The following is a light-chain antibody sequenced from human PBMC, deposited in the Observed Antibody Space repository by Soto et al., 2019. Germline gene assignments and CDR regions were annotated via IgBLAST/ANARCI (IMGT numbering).Light chain of an antibody. V-gene: IGLV2-11*01. CDR2: DVS. CDR1: SSDVGGYNY. J-gene: IGLJ2*01. Sequence: QSALTQPRSVSGSPGQSVTISCTGTSSDVGGYNYVSWYQQHPGKAPKLIIYDVSQRPSGVPDRFSGSKSGNTASLTISGLQAEDEGDYSCCAYAGGYRHVVFGGGTKLTVL. CDR3: CAYAGGYRHVV.